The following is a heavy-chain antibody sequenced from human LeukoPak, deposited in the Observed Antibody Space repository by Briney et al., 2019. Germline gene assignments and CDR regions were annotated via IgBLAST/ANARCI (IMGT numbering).Heavy chain of an antibody. CDR3: AKDSDLYSRGDWYFDL. Sequence: GGSLRLSCAASGFTFSSYGMHWVRQAPGKGLEWVAFIRYDGSNKYYADSVKGRFTISRDNSKNTLYLQMNSLRAEDTAVYYCAKDSDLYSRGDWYFDLWGRGTLVTVSS. D-gene: IGHD6-13*01. CDR1: GFTFSSYG. CDR2: IRYDGSNK. J-gene: IGHJ2*01. V-gene: IGHV3-30*02.